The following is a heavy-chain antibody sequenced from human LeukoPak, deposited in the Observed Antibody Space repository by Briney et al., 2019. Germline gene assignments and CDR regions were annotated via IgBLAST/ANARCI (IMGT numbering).Heavy chain of an antibody. CDR1: GFSLSTSGVG. CDR3: AHRWAVAPTFDY. Sequence: SGPTLVNPTQTLTPTCTFSGFSLSTSGVGGGWIRQPPGKALEWLVLIYWNDDKRYSPSLKSRLTITKDTSKNQVVLTMTNMDPVDTATYYCAHRWAVAPTFDYWGQGILVTVSS. CDR2: IYWNDDK. D-gene: IGHD6-19*01. J-gene: IGHJ4*02. V-gene: IGHV2-5*01.